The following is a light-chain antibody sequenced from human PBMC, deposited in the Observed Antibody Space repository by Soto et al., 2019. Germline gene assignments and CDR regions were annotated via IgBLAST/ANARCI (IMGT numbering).Light chain of an antibody. V-gene: IGKV3D-20*02. CDR3: QQRSNWL. J-gene: IGKJ5*01. CDR1: QSVTSTY. Sequence: EIVLTQSPGTLSLSPGERATLSCRASQSVTSTYFAWYQQKPGQAPRLLIYGASSRATGIPDRFSGRGSGTDFTLTISSLEPEDFAVYYCQQRSNWLFGQGTRLEIK. CDR2: GAS.